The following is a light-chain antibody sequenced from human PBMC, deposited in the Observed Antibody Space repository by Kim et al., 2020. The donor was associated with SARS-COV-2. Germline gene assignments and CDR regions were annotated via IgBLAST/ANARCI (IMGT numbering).Light chain of an antibody. V-gene: IGKV3-15*01. CDR1: RNVGHN. Sequence: SVTPGDRATLSCRASRNVGHNLAWYQQKPGRAPSLLIYRSSTRAAGTPGRFNGSGSGTEFALTITGLQSEDSAVYFCQQYNNWQTFGQGTKVDIK. J-gene: IGKJ2*01. CDR3: QQYNNWQT. CDR2: RSS.